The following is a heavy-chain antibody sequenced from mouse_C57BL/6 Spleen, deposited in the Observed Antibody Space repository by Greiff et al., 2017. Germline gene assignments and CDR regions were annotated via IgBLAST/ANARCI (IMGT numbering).Heavy chain of an antibody. CDR1: GYSITSGYY. CDR3: AREKVLYGYEGAMDY. J-gene: IGHJ4*01. Sequence: EVQLQESGPGLVKPSQSLSLTCSVTGYSITSGYYWNWIRQFPGNKLEWMGYISYDGSNNYNPSLKNRISITRDTSKNQFFLKLNSVTTEDTATYYCAREKVLYGYEGAMDYWGQGTSVTVSS. CDR2: ISYDGSN. D-gene: IGHD2-2*01. V-gene: IGHV3-6*01.